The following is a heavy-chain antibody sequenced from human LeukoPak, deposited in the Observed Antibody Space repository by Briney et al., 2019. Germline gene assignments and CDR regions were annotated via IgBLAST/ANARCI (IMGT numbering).Heavy chain of an antibody. V-gene: IGHV3-48*03. J-gene: IGHJ6*04. CDR2: ISSSGSTI. D-gene: IGHD3-10*02. CDR1: GFTFSSYE. CDR3: AELGITMIGGV. Sequence: QTGGSLRLSGGASGFTFSSYEMNWVGQAPGKGLKWVSYISSSGSTIYYADSVKGRFTISTDNAKNSLYLRMNSLRAEDTAVYYCAELGITMIGGVWGKGTAVTISS.